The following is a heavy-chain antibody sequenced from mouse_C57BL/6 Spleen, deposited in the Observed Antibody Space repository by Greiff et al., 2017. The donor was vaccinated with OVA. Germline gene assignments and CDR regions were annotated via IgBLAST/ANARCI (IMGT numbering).Heavy chain of an antibody. D-gene: IGHD1-1*01. CDR2: IDPETGGT. Sequence: VQLQESGAELVRPGASVTLSCKASGYTFTDYEMHWVKQTPVHGLEWIGAIDPETGGTAYNQKFKGKAILTADKSSSTAYMELRSLTSEDSAVYYCTHGSSFYYYAMDYWGQGTSVTVSS. CDR3: THGSSFYYYAMDY. J-gene: IGHJ4*01. CDR1: GYTFTDYE. V-gene: IGHV1-15*01.